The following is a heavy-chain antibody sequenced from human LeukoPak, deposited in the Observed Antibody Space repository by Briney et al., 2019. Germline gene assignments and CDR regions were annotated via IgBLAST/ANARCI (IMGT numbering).Heavy chain of an antibody. Sequence: ASVKVSCKASGYTFTGYYMHWVRQAPGQGLEWMGWINPNSGGTNYAQKFQGRVTMTRDTSISTAYMELSRLRSDDTAVYYCARGRHYYDSSDYYYEGDAFDIWGQGTMVTASS. CDR1: GYTFTGYY. V-gene: IGHV1-2*02. D-gene: IGHD3-22*01. J-gene: IGHJ3*02. CDR2: INPNSGGT. CDR3: ARGRHYYDSSDYYYEGDAFDI.